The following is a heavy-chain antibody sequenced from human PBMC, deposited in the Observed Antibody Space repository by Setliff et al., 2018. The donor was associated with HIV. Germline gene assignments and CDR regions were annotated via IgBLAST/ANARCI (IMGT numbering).Heavy chain of an antibody. CDR2: INPNSGDT. CDR1: GYTFIGHY. CDR3: ARDMFEIWERSLAKGDEFDP. D-gene: IGHD3-10*02. Sequence: ASVKVSCKASGYTFIGHYIHWVRQAPGQGLEWMGWINPNSGDTKYAQKFQDRVSLTRDTSLSTAYMELSSLTSDDTAIYYCARDMFEIWERSLAKGDEFDPLGQGSLVTVSS. J-gene: IGHJ5*02. V-gene: IGHV1-2*02.